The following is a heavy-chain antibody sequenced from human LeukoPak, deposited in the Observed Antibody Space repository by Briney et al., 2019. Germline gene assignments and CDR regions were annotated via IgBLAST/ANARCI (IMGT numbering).Heavy chain of an antibody. CDR3: ARDSSSWYHY. V-gene: IGHV4-39*01. CDR1: GGSISSTIYY. J-gene: IGHJ4*02. Sequence: SETLSLTCTVSGGSISSTIYYWGWIRQPPGKGLEWIGSIYYSGSTYYNPSLKSRVTISVDTSKNQFSLKLSSVTAADTAVYYCARDSSSWYHYWGQGTLVTVSS. D-gene: IGHD6-13*01. CDR2: IYYSGST.